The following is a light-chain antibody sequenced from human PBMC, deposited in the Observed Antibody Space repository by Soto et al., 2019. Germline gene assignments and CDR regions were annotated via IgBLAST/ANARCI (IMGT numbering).Light chain of an antibody. CDR1: QGISSY. Sequence: IQLTQSPSSLSASVGDRVTITCRASQGISSYLAWYQQKPGKAPKLLIYAASTLQSGVPSRFSGSGSGTDFTLTISILQPEYFATYYCQQLNSYPPSVTFGPGTKVDIK. V-gene: IGKV1-9*01. CDR3: QQLNSYPPSVT. J-gene: IGKJ3*01. CDR2: AAS.